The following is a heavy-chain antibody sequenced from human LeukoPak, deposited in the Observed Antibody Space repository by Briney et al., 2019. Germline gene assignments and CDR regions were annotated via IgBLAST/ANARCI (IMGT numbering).Heavy chain of an antibody. J-gene: IGHJ4*02. V-gene: IGHV3-30*02. CDR3: AAHPSSAY. CDR2: IRYDGSNK. D-gene: IGHD6-6*01. CDR1: GFTFSSYG. Sequence: PGGSLRLSCAASGFTFSSYGMYWVRQAPGKGLEWVAFIRYDGSNKYYADSVKGRFTISRDHSKNTLYLQMNTLRAEDTAVYYCAAHPSSAYWGRGTLVTVSS.